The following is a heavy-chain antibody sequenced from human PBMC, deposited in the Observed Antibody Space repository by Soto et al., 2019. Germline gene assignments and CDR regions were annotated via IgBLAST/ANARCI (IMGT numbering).Heavy chain of an antibody. CDR3: ARDFYYYGSGTMGGYFDY. Sequence: EVQLVESGGGLVQPGGSLRLSCAASGLTVSSNYMSWVRQAPGKGLEWVSLIYSGGSTYYADSVRGRFTISRDNSKNPLYLQMISLRAEDTAVYYCARDFYYYGSGTMGGYFDYWGQGTLVTVSS. D-gene: IGHD3-10*01. CDR1: GLTVSSNY. CDR2: IYSGGST. J-gene: IGHJ4*02. V-gene: IGHV3-66*01.